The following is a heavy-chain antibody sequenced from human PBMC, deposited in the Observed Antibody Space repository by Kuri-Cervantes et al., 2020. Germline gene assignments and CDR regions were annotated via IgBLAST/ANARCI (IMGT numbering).Heavy chain of an antibody. CDR3: VRVLPTFGVVRVALGY. CDR2: ISATGGTK. V-gene: IGHV3-23*01. D-gene: IGHD3-3*01. CDR1: GFTFSTYA. J-gene: IGHJ4*02. Sequence: GGSLRLSCAASGFTFSTYAMTWVRQAPGKGLEWVSDISATGGTKLYTDSVKGRFTISRDNSKNTLYLQMNSLRAEDTALYYCVRVLPTFGVVRVALGYWGQGAQVTVSS.